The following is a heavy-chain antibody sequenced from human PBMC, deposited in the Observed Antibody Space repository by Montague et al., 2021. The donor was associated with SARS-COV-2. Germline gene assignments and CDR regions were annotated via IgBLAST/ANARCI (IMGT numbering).Heavy chain of an antibody. J-gene: IGHJ4*02. CDR2: ISYDGSNK. V-gene: IGHV3-30-3*01. D-gene: IGHD5-12*01. CDR1: GFTFSSYA. CDR3: ASSRWLRLLTSPLDY. Sequence: SLRLSCAASGFTFSSYAMHWVRQAPGKGLEWVAVISYDGSNKYYADSVKGRFTISRDNSKNTLYLQMNSLGAEDTAVYYCASSRWLRLLTSPLDYWGQGTLVTVSS.